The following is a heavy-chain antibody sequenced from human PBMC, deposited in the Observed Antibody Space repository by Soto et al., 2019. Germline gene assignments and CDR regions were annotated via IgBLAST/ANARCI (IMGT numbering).Heavy chain of an antibody. CDR1: GFTFSSYA. J-gene: IGHJ6*02. CDR3: ARDREASYQLLWGNYYGMDV. CDR2: ISYDGSNK. Sequence: GGSLRLSCAASGFTFSSYAMHWVRQAPGKGLEWVAVISYDGSNKYYADSVKGRFTISRDNSKNTLYLQMNSLRAEDTAVYYCARDREASYQLLWGNYYGMDVWGQGTTVTVSS. V-gene: IGHV3-30-3*01. D-gene: IGHD2-2*01.